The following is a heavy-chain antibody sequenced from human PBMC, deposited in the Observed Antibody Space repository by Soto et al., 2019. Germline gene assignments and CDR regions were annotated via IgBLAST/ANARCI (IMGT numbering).Heavy chain of an antibody. D-gene: IGHD3-9*01. CDR3: ARHRDYDILTGYSYRAYYYGMDV. Sequence: SETLSLTCTVSGVSISTGGYYWSWIRQHPGKGLEWIGNIYYSGRTYYNPSLKSRVILSVDTSKNHFSLNLRSLTAADTAMYYCARHRDYDILTGYSYRAYYYGMDVWGQGTTVTVSS. CDR1: GVSISTGGYY. CDR2: IYYSGRT. V-gene: IGHV4-31*02. J-gene: IGHJ6*02.